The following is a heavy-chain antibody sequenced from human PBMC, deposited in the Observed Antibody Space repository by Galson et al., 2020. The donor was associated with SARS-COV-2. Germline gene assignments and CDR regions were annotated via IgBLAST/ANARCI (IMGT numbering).Heavy chain of an antibody. Sequence: NSGGSLRLSCTASGFPFDMYTMTWVRQAPGKGLEWVSFISSGSSYIYYADSVRGRFTISRDNAKNSVALQMNSLRAEDTALYFCARQYDGMSQGGYVWGQGTMVTVSS. CDR3: ARQYDGMSQGGYV. V-gene: IGHV3-21*01. CDR2: ISSGSSYI. J-gene: IGHJ3*01. CDR1: GFPFDMYT. D-gene: IGHD2-15*01.